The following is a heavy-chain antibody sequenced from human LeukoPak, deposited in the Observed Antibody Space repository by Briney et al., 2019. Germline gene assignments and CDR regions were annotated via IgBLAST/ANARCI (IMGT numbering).Heavy chain of an antibody. CDR2: ISWNSGSI. CDR3: AKSPGRVGAFDI. D-gene: IGHD1-14*01. Sequence: SLRLSCAASGFTFDDYAMHWVRQAPGKGLEWVSGISWNSGSIGYADSVKGRFTISRDNAKNSLYLQMNSLRAEDTALYYCAKSPGRVGAFDIWGQGTMVTVSS. J-gene: IGHJ3*02. V-gene: IGHV3-9*01. CDR1: GFTFDDYA.